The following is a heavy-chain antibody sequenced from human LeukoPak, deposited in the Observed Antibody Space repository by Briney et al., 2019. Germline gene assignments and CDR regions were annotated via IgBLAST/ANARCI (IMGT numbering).Heavy chain of an antibody. CDR2: IYYSGST. V-gene: IGHV4-59*12. Sequence: SETLSLTCTVSGGSISNYYWSWIRQPPGKGLEWIGYIYYSGSTNYNPSLKSRVTISVDTSKNQFSLKLSSVTAADTAVYYCARDPGTVTTSFDYWGQGTLVTVSS. D-gene: IGHD4-17*01. CDR3: ARDPGTVTTSFDY. J-gene: IGHJ4*02. CDR1: GGSISNYY.